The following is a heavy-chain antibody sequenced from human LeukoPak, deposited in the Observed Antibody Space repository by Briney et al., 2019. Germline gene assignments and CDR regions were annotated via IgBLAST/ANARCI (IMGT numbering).Heavy chain of an antibody. D-gene: IGHD6-19*01. V-gene: IGHV3-23*01. J-gene: IGHJ4*02. Sequence: GGSLRLSCAASGFTFSSYAMSWVRQAPGKGLEWVSTTSSSGGSTYYADSVKGRFTISRDNSKNTLYLQMNSLRAEDTAVYYCAKDTTQWLPTYFDYWGQGTLVTVSS. CDR2: TSSSGGST. CDR1: GFTFSSYA. CDR3: AKDTTQWLPTYFDY.